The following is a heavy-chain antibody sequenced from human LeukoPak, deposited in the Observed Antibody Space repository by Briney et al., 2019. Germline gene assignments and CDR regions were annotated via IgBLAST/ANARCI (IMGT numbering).Heavy chain of an antibody. CDR2: VRSKAYSGTT. D-gene: IGHD2-21*02. CDR3: VTSWAVTAPRRPYFDY. J-gene: IGHJ4*02. Sequence: AGGSLRLSCTASGFTFGDYAMSWVRQAPGKGLEWVGFVRSKAYSGTTEYAASVKGRFTISRDDSKSIAYLQMNSLKTEDTAVYYCVTSWAVTAPRRPYFDYWGQGTLVTVSS. CDR1: GFTFGDYA. V-gene: IGHV3-49*04.